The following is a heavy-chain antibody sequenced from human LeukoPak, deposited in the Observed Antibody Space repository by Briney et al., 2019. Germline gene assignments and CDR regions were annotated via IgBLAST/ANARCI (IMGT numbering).Heavy chain of an antibody. D-gene: IGHD3-3*01. J-gene: IGHJ1*01. Sequence: ASVTVSCKVSGHRLSEVSMQWVRQAPGKGLECLGGLDPEEAKTVYAQKFQGRVTMTEDSSTDTAYLELTSLRSDDTAVYYCATRSGDFWSGFVDWGQGTLVTVSS. CDR2: LDPEEAKT. CDR1: GHRLSEVS. V-gene: IGHV1-24*01. CDR3: ATRSGDFWSGFVD.